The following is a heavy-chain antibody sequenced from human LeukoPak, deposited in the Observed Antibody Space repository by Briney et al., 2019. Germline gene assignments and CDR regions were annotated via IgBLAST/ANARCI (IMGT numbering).Heavy chain of an antibody. Sequence: PSETLSLTCTVSGGSISSSSYYWGWIRQPPGKGLEWIGTIYYSGSTYYNPSLKSRVTISVDTSKNQFSLKLSSVTAADTAVYYCASGPSGWYSDAFDIWGQGTMVTVSS. CDR2: IYYSGST. V-gene: IGHV4-39*07. J-gene: IGHJ3*02. CDR1: GGSISSSSYY. D-gene: IGHD6-19*01. CDR3: ASGPSGWYSDAFDI.